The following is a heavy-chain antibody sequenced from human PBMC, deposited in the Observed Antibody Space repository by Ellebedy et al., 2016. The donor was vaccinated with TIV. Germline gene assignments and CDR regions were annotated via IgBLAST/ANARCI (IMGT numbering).Heavy chain of an antibody. D-gene: IGHD3-22*01. V-gene: IGHV4-39*07. CDR2: IYYSGST. Sequence: SETLSLTCTVSGGSISSSPYYWGWIRQPPGKGLEWIGSIYYSGSTYYNPSLKSRVTISVDTSKNQFSLKLSSVTAADTAVYYCARDVSYYYDSSGYFSRYYYYYGMDVWGQGTTVTVSS. CDR3: ARDVSYYYDSSGYFSRYYYYYGMDV. CDR1: GGSISSSPYY. J-gene: IGHJ6*02.